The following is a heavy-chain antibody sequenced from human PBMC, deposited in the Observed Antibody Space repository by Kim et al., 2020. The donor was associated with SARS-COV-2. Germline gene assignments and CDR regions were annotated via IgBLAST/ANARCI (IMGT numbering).Heavy chain of an antibody. J-gene: IGHJ4*02. CDR3: ARGGKDSPLGYFDY. CDR1: GGSVSSGSYY. V-gene: IGHV4-61*01. D-gene: IGHD2-15*01. CDR2: IYYSGST. Sequence: SETLSLTCTVSGGSVSSGSYYWSWIRQPPGKGLEWIGYIYYSGSTNYNPSLKSRVTISVDTSKNQFSLKLSSVTAADTAVYYCARGGKDSPLGYFDYWGQGTLVTVSS.